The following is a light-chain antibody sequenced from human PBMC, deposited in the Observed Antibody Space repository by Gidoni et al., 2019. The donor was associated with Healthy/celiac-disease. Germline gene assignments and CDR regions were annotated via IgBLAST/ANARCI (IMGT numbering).Light chain of an antibody. Sequence: IQMTQSPSSLSASVGDRVTITCRASQSISSYLNWYQQNPGKAPKLLIYAASSLQSGVPSRFSGSGSGTDFTLTISSLQPEDFATYYCQQSYSTPKLTFGGGTKVEIK. J-gene: IGKJ4*01. CDR3: QQSYSTPKLT. CDR2: AAS. V-gene: IGKV1-39*01. CDR1: QSISSY.